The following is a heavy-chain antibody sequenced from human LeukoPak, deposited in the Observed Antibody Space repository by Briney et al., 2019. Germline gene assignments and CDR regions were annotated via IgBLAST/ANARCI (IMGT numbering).Heavy chain of an antibody. Sequence: GGSLRLSCAASGLAFSSYNMNWVRQAPGKGLEWISYIGSSGSPTHYADSVGGRFTISRDNAKNSLYLQMNSLRAEDTAVYYCARDRPGNDFWSGYSYWGQGTLVTVSS. J-gene: IGHJ4*02. V-gene: IGHV3-48*04. D-gene: IGHD3-3*01. CDR2: IGSSGSPT. CDR1: GLAFSSYN. CDR3: ARDRPGNDFWSGYSY.